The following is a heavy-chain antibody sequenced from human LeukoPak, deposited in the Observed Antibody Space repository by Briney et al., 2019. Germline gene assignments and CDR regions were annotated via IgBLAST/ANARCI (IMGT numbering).Heavy chain of an antibody. Sequence: GESLKISCKCSGYSFTSYWIGWVRQMPGKGLERMGIIYPGDSATRNSPSFQGHVSISADKSISTAYLQWSSLKASDTAMYYCARHIMVRGVIRSPWFDPWGQGTLVTVSS. CDR1: GYSFTSYW. J-gene: IGHJ5*02. V-gene: IGHV5-51*01. D-gene: IGHD3-10*01. CDR2: IYPGDSAT. CDR3: ARHIMVRGVIRSPWFDP.